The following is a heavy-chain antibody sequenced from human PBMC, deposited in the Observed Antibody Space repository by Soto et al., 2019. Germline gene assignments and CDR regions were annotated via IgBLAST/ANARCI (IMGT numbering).Heavy chain of an antibody. CDR3: TKYIGVSTGFDS. CDR2: IRSKADSHAT. CDR1: GFTFSGSV. Sequence: GGSLRLSCAASGFTFSGSVIHWVRQASGKGLEWLGRIRSKADSHATIYAESLRGRFIISRDDSKNTAYLEMNSLKSEDTAIYYCTKYIGVSTGFDSWGQGTLVTVSS. J-gene: IGHJ5*01. V-gene: IGHV3-73*01. D-gene: IGHD5-12*01.